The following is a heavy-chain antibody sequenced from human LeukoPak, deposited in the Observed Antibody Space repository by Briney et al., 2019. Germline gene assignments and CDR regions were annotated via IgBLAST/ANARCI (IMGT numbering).Heavy chain of an antibody. J-gene: IGHJ6*04. CDR1: GYSFSSYW. V-gene: IGHV5-51*01. Sequence: GESLKISCKGSGYSFSSYWIAWVRLMPGKGLECMGIIYPGDSDTRYSPSFQGQVTISADKSISTAYLQWSSLKASDTAMYYCARRSFPYYDFWSGPMDVWGKGTTVTVSS. CDR3: ARRSFPYYDFWSGPMDV. CDR2: IYPGDSDT. D-gene: IGHD3-3*01.